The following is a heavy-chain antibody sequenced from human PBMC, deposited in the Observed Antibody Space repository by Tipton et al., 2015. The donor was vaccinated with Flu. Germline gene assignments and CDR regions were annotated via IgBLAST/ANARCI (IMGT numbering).Heavy chain of an antibody. CDR1: GYTFSNYG. V-gene: IGHV1-18*01. CDR3: ARDGGYCSGGNCFPFGMDV. Sequence: QMQLVQSGVEVKKPGASVKVSCKASGYTFSNYGITWVRQAPGQGLEWMGWVSGYNGDTNYAEKVQGRVTMTTDTSTNTAYMELRSLKSDDTAVYYCARDGGYCSGGNCFPFGMDVWGQGTTVTVSS. D-gene: IGHD2-15*01. J-gene: IGHJ6*02. CDR2: VSGYNGDT.